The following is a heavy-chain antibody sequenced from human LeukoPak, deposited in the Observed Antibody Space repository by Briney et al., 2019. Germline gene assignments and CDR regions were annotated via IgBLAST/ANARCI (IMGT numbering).Heavy chain of an antibody. V-gene: IGHV3-48*01. CDR1: GFTFSSYS. CDR2: ISSSSSTI. J-gene: IGHJ6*03. CDR3: AAGAAAGFPSLSYYMDV. Sequence: GGSLRLSCAASGFTFSSYSMNWVRQAPGKELEWVSYISSSSSTIYYADSVKGRFTISRDNAKNSLYLQMNSLRAEDTAVYYCAAGAAAGFPSLSYYMDVWGKGTTVTVSS. D-gene: IGHD6-13*01.